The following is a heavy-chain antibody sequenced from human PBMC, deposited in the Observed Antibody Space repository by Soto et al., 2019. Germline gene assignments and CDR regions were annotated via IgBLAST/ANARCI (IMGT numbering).Heavy chain of an antibody. CDR3: TAHRSSLTMRRGIIIGDYYYNGMDV. D-gene: IGHD3-10*01. CDR2: IKSKTDGGTI. V-gene: IGHV3-15*07. J-gene: IGHJ6*02. Sequence: PGGSLRLSCAASGFTFSNAWMNWVRQAPGKGLEWVGRIKSKTDGGTIDYAAPVKGRFSISRDDSKNTLYLQMNSLKTEDTAVYYCTAHRSSLTMRRGIIIGDYYYNGMDVWGQGTTVTVSS. CDR1: GFTFSNAW.